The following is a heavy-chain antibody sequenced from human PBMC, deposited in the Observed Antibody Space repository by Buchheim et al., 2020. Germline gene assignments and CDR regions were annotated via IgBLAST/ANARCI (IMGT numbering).Heavy chain of an antibody. D-gene: IGHD3-10*01. CDR2: IYSGGST. CDR3: ARDRYGSGSYYNIGFDY. Sequence: EVQLVESGGGLVQPGGSLRLSCAASGFTVSSNYMSWVRQAPGKGLEWVSVIYSGGSTYYADSVKGRFTISRDNSKNTLYLQMNSLRAEDTAVYYCARDRYGSGSYYNIGFDYWGQGTL. CDR1: GFTVSSNY. J-gene: IGHJ4*02. V-gene: IGHV3-66*02.